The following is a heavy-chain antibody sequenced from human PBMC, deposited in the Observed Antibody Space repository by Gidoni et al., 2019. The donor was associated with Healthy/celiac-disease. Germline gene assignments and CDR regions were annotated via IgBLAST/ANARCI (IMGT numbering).Heavy chain of an antibody. CDR1: GFTFSSYS. Sequence: EVQLVESGGGLVKPGGSLRLSCAASGFTFSSYSLNWVRQAPGQGLEWVSSISSSSSYIYYADSVKGRFTISRDNAKNSLYLQMNSLRAEDTAVYYCAREGRAVAGDNYYYGMDVWGQGTTVTVSS. J-gene: IGHJ6*02. D-gene: IGHD6-19*01. CDR2: ISSSSSYI. CDR3: AREGRAVAGDNYYYGMDV. V-gene: IGHV3-21*01.